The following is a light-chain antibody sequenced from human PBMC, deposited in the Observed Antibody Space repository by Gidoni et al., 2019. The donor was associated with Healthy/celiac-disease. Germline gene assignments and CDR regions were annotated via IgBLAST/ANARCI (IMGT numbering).Light chain of an antibody. J-gene: IGLJ2*01. CDR3: SSYTSSSTLV. CDR1: SSDVGGYHY. Sequence: QSALTQPASVSGSPGPPITIPCTGTSSDVGGYHYVSWYQQHPGTAPKLMIYDVSNRPSGVSNRFSGSKSGNTASLTISGLQAEDEADYYCSSYTSSSTLVFGGGTKLTVL. V-gene: IGLV2-14*01. CDR2: DVS.